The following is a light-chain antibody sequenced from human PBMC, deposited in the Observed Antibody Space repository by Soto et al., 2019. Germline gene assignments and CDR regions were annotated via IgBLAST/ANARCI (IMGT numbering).Light chain of an antibody. CDR3: QQFNSYPVT. J-gene: IGKJ4*01. CDR2: DTS. CDR1: QGLNSY. V-gene: IGKV1-9*01. Sequence: DIQLTQSPSFLSASVGDRVTITCRASQGLNSYFAWYQQKPGKAPKLLLYDTSTLQSGFPSRFSGSGSGAEFTLTITSLQPEDIATYYCQQFNSYPVTFGGGTKVEIK.